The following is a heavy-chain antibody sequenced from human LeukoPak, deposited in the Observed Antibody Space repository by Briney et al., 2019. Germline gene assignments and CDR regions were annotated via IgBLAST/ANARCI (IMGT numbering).Heavy chain of an antibody. CDR1: GFTFSSYS. V-gene: IGHV3-21*01. D-gene: IGHD2-2*01. Sequence: PGGSLRLSCAASGFTFSSYSMNWVRQAPGKGLEWVSSISSSSTFIHYADSVKGRFTISRDNAKNSLSLQMNSLRAEDTAVYYCAKDQQIPKIVVVPAATFDYWGQGTLVTVSS. CDR3: AKDQQIPKIVVVPAATFDY. CDR2: ISSSSTFI. J-gene: IGHJ4*02.